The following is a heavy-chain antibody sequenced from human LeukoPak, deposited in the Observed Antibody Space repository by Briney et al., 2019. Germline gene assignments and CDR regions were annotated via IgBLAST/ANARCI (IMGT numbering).Heavy chain of an antibody. CDR2: ISGSGHDI. V-gene: IGHV3-11*06. CDR1: GFTFSDSY. Sequence: GGSLRLSCAASGFTFSDSYMTWVRQAPGKGVEWVAYISGSGHDINYSDSVKGRFTISRDNSKNTLYLQMNSLRAEDTAVYYCASTIVGAITAAFDIWGQGTMVTVSS. CDR3: ASTIVGAITAAFDI. J-gene: IGHJ3*02. D-gene: IGHD1-26*01.